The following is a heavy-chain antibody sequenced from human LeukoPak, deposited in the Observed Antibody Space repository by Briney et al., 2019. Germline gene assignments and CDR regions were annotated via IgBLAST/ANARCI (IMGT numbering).Heavy chain of an antibody. CDR1: GYTFTTYY. J-gene: IGHJ4*02. Sequence: ASVKVSCKASGYTFTTYYMHWARQAPGQGLEWMGIINPDSGSTNYAQNFQGRVTMTRDTSTSTVYMELSSLRSEDAAVYYCARDLQARVALYSPDFWGQGTLVTVSS. CDR3: ARDLQARVALYSPDF. CDR2: INPDSGST. V-gene: IGHV1-46*01. D-gene: IGHD2-21*01.